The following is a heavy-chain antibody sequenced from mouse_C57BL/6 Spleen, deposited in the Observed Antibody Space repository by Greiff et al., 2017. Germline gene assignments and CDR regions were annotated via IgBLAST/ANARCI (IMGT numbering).Heavy chain of an antibody. Sequence: VKLQQPGAELVKPGASVKMSCKASGYTFTSYWITWVKQRPGQGLEWIGEIYPGSGSTNYNEKFKSKATLTVDTSSSTAYMQLSSLTSEDSAVYYCARDPYVDYWGKGTTLTVAS. CDR1: GYTFTSYW. V-gene: IGHV1-55*01. J-gene: IGHJ2*01. CDR3: ARDPYVDY. CDR2: IYPGSGST.